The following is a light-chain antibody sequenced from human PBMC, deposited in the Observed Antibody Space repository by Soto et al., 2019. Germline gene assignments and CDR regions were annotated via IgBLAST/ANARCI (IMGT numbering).Light chain of an antibody. CDR3: QQYYSYPRT. CDR1: QGISSY. Sequence: AIRITQSPSSCSASKGDRVTITCRASQGISSYLAWYQQKPGKAPKLLIYAASTLQSGVPSRFSGSGSGTDFTLTISCLQSEDFATYYCQQYYSYPRTFGQGTKVDSK. CDR2: AAS. J-gene: IGKJ1*01. V-gene: IGKV1-8*01.